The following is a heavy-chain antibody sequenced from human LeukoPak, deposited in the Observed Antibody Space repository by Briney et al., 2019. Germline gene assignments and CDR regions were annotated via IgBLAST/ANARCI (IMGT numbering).Heavy chain of an antibody. CDR2: ISYDGSNK. CDR3: ARDQSITIFGVVIRGDY. CDR1: GFTFSSYG. Sequence: GGSLRLSCAASGFTFSSYGMHWVRQAPGKGLEWVAVISYDGSNKYYADSVKGRFTIFRDNSKNTLYLQMNSLRAEDTAVYYCARDQSITIFGVVIRGDYWGQGTLVTVSS. J-gene: IGHJ4*02. V-gene: IGHV3-30*03. D-gene: IGHD3-3*01.